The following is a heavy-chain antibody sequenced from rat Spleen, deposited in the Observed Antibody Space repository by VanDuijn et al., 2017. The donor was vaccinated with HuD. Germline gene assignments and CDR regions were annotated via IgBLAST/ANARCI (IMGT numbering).Heavy chain of an antibody. D-gene: IGHD1-11*01. V-gene: IGHV5-17*01. CDR2: IVDDGSNT. CDR3: ARLGTTGDYFDY. Sequence: EVQLVESSGGLVQPGRSMKLSCAASGFTFSDYTMAWVRQAPKKGLEWVAAIVDDGSNTFYRDSVKGRFTISRNNAKSTLYLQVDSLRSEDTATYYCARLGTTGDYFDYWGQGVMVTVSS. J-gene: IGHJ2*01. CDR1: GFTFSDYT.